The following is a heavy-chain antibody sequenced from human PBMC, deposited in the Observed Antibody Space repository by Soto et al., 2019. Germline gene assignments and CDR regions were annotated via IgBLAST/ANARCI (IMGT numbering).Heavy chain of an antibody. D-gene: IGHD1-1*01. J-gene: IGHJ5*02. CDR2: INPNNGAT. V-gene: IGHV1-2*02. Sequence: QVQLVQSGAEVKKPGASVKVSCKAPRYIFTAYFMHWVRQAPGQGLEWMGWINPNNGATHYGLSFQGRVTLTRDPSISPAYMELSSLSSDATAVYYWACHDPAARFDTWGQGTLVIVSS. CDR3: ACHDPAARFDT. CDR1: RYIFTAYF.